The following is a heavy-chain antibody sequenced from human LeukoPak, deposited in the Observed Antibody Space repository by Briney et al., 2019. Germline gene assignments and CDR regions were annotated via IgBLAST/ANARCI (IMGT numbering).Heavy chain of an antibody. CDR3: GKNRYSGSLSPFDI. V-gene: IGHV3-23*01. Sequence: GGSLRLSCAASKFAFSSYAMSWVRQAPGKGLEWVSAISGGGGNTYYADSVKGRFTISRDNSKNTLYLQMNSLRAEDTAVYYCGKNRYSGSLSPFDIWGQGAMVTVSS. J-gene: IGHJ3*02. D-gene: IGHD1-26*01. CDR2: ISGGGGNT. CDR1: KFAFSSYA.